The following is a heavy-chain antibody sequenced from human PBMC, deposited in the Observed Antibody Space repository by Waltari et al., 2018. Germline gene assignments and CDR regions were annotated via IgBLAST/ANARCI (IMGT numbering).Heavy chain of an antibody. D-gene: IGHD3-10*01. CDR3: ARPDPVQGGAFDI. J-gene: IGHJ3*02. CDR1: GGTFSSYA. Sequence: QVQLVQSGAEVKKPGSSVKVSCKASGGTFSSYAISWVRQAPGQGLEWMGGIIPILGIANYEQKCQGRVTITADKSTSTAYMELSSLRSEDTAVYYWARPDPVQGGAFDIWGQGTMVTVSS. V-gene: IGHV1-69*10. CDR2: IIPILGIA.